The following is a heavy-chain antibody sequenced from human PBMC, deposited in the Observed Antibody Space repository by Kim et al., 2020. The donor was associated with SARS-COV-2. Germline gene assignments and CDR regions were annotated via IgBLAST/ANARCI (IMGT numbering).Heavy chain of an antibody. J-gene: IGHJ3*02. V-gene: IGHV7-4-1*02. CDR2: INTNSGTP. D-gene: IGHD3-10*01. Sequence: ASVKVSCKASGYTFTNYAMNWVRQAPGQGPEWMGWINTNSGTPTYAQGFTGRFVFSLDTSVSTAYLQINSLKADDTAVYYCARDPFGDTYAFDIWGQGTM. CDR1: GYTFTNYA. CDR3: ARDPFGDTYAFDI.